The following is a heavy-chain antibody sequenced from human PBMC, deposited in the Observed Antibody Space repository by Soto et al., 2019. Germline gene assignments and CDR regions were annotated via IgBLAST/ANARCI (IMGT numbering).Heavy chain of an antibody. CDR1: GFTFSSYG. CDR3: AKDSTPFCSGGSCYSGLSDY. Sequence: QVQLVESGGGVVQPGRSLRLSCAASGFTFSSYGMHWVRQAPGKGLEWVAVISYDGSNKYYADSVKGRFTISRDNSKNTLYLQMNSLRAEDTAVYYCAKDSTPFCSGGSCYSGLSDYWGQGTLVNVSS. D-gene: IGHD2-15*01. V-gene: IGHV3-30*18. J-gene: IGHJ4*02. CDR2: ISYDGSNK.